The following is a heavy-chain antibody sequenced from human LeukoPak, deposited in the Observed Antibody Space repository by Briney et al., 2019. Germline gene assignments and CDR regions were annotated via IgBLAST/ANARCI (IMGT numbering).Heavy chain of an antibody. V-gene: IGHV1-69*04. J-gene: IGHJ4*02. Sequence: ASVKVSCKASGGTFSSYAISWVRQAPGQGLEWMGRIIPILGIANYAQKFQGRVTITADKSTSTAYMVLSSLRSEDTAVYYCARDGPLDSSRSIPPDYWGQGTLVTVSS. CDR2: IIPILGIA. D-gene: IGHD2-21*01. CDR3: ARDGPLDSSRSIPPDY. CDR1: GGTFSSYA.